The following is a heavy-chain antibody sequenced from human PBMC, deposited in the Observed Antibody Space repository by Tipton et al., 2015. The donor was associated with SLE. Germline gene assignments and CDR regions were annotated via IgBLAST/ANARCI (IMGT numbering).Heavy chain of an antibody. CDR2: VYYSGIT. CDR3: ARARRSYQGYWYFDL. J-gene: IGHJ2*01. D-gene: IGHD1-26*01. CDR1: GGSISSHY. Sequence: TLSLTCTVSGGSISSHYWSWIRQPPGKGLEWIGYVYYSGITNYNPPLKSRVTISVDTSKNQFSLKLSTVTAADTAVYYCARARRSYQGYWYFDLWGRGTLVTVSS. V-gene: IGHV4-59*11.